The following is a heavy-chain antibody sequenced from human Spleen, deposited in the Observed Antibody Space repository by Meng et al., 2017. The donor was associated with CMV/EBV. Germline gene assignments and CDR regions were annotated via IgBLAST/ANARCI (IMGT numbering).Heavy chain of an antibody. D-gene: IGHD1-26*01. V-gene: IGHV3-48*03. CDR3: AKDIQWELFADLDF. Sequence: GGSLRLSCAASGFFLSSYEMNWLRQAPGKGLEWLSYINSGGYIIQYADSVRGRFTISRDDAKNSLYLQMSSLRGDDTAFYYCAKDIQWELFADLDFWGQGTLVTVSS. J-gene: IGHJ4*02. CDR2: INSGGYII. CDR1: GFFLSSYE.